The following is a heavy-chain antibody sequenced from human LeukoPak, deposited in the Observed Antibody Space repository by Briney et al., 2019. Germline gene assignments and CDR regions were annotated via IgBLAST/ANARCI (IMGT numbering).Heavy chain of an antibody. V-gene: IGHV4-34*01. D-gene: IGHD2-21*02. CDR2: INHSGST. CDR1: GFTFSDYY. CDR3: ARHWVVTAMHDAFDI. J-gene: IGHJ3*02. Sequence: GSLRLSCAASGFTFSDYYMNWIRQPPGKGLEWIGEINHSGSTNYNPSLKSRVTISVDTSKNQFSLKLSSVTAADTAVYYCARHWVVTAMHDAFDIWGQGTMVTVSS.